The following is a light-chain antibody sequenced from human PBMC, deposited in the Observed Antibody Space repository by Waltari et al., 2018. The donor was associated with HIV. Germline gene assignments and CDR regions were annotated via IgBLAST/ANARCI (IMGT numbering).Light chain of an antibody. V-gene: IGLV2-23*02. Sequence: QSALTQPASVSGSPGQSITISCTGTSSEVGSYNLVSWYQQHPGKAPKVRIYWVSNRPLGVSNPFSGSKSGNTASLTISGLQAEDEADYYCCSYAGSSTHVVFGGGTKLTGL. CDR2: WVS. CDR1: SSEVGSYNL. J-gene: IGLJ2*01. CDR3: CSYAGSSTHVV.